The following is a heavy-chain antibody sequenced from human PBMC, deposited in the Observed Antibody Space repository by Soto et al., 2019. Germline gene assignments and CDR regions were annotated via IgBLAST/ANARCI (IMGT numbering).Heavy chain of an antibody. V-gene: IGHV5-10-1*01. Sequence: PGESLKISCKGSGYSFTSYWISWVRQMPGKGLERMGRIDPSDSYTNYSPSFQGHVTISADKSISTAYLQWSSLKASDTAMYYCATASPPSIAARRYYYYGMDVWGQGTTGTVSS. D-gene: IGHD6-6*01. CDR2: IDPSDSYT. CDR3: ATASPPSIAARRYYYYGMDV. CDR1: GYSFTSYW. J-gene: IGHJ6*02.